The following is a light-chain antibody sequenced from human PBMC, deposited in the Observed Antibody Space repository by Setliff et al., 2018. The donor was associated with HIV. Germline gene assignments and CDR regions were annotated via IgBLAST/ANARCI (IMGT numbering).Light chain of an antibody. CDR1: TNDIGAYTS. V-gene: IGLV2-14*01. J-gene: IGLJ1*01. CDR3: SSYTKSASVYV. CDR2: EVN. Sequence: SALTQPASVSGSPGQSIPISCTGTTNDIGAYTSVSWYQQYPGKAPKLMVYEVNNRPSGVSNRFSGSKSGNSASLTISGLQAEDVAHYYCSSYTKSASVYVCASGTKVPVL.